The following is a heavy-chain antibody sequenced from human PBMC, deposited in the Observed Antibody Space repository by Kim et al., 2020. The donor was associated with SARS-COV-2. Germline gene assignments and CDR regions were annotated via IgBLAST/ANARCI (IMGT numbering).Heavy chain of an antibody. D-gene: IGHD3-3*01. CDR1: GGSISSGGYY. CDR2: IYYSGST. J-gene: IGHJ3*02. Sequence: SETLSLTCTVSGGSISSGGYYWSWIRQHPGKGLEWIGYIYYSGSTYYNPSLKSRVTISVDTSKNQFSLKLSSVTAADTAVYYCARGVLTIFGVVNAFDIWGQGTIVTVSS. V-gene: IGHV4-31*03. CDR3: ARGVLTIFGVVNAFDI.